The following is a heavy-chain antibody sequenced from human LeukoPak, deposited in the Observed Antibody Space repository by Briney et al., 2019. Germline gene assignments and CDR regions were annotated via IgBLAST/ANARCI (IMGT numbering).Heavy chain of an antibody. CDR1: GFTFSSYA. J-gene: IGHJ4*02. D-gene: IGHD1-7*01. CDR3: ARVTGTPIELDY. CDR2: ISYDGSNK. V-gene: IGHV3-30-3*01. Sequence: PGGSLRLSCAASGFTFSSYAMHWVRQAPGKGLEWVAVISYDGSNKYCADSVKGRFTISRDNSKNTLYLQMNSLRAEDTAVYYCARVTGTPIELDYWGQGTLVTVSS.